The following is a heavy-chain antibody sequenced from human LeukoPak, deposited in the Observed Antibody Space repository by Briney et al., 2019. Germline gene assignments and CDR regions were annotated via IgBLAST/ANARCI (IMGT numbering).Heavy chain of an antibody. CDR2: IKQDGSQT. Sequence: PGGSLRLSCAASGFTFSSYGMHWVRQAPGKGLEWVANIKQDGSQTYYVDSVKGRFTISRDNAKSSVYLQMNSLRAEDTAVYYCVRGSGYSSGWYVFDSWGQGTLVTVSS. V-gene: IGHV3-7*03. D-gene: IGHD6-13*01. CDR1: GFTFSSYG. J-gene: IGHJ4*02. CDR3: VRGSGYSSGWYVFDS.